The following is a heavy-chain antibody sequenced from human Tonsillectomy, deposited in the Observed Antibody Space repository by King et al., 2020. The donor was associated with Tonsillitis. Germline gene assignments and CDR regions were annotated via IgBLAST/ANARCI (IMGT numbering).Heavy chain of an antibody. CDR2: INPSDSYS. Sequence: VQLVQSGAEVKKPGESLRISCKGSGYIFTSYWIIWVRQMPGKGLEWMGRINPSDSYSEYTPPFQGHVTISADKSIDTVHLQWSSLKASDTAMYYCARIIMITFGGVIVGNGFDSWGQGTLVTVSS. D-gene: IGHD3-16*02. CDR1: GYIFTSYW. V-gene: IGHV5-10-1*01. CDR3: ARIIMITFGGVIVGNGFDS. J-gene: IGHJ5*01.